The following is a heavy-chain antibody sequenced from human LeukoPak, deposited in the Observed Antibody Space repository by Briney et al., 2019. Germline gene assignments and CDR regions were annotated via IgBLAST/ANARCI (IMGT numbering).Heavy chain of an antibody. V-gene: IGHV1-69*04. Sequence: SVKVSCKASGGTFSSYAISWVRQAPGQGLECMGRIIPILDIATYAQKFQGRVTITADKSTSTAYMELSSLSSEDTAVYYCARDQGVTDPPPYGLDVWGQGTTVTVSS. CDR1: GGTFSSYA. D-gene: IGHD3-10*01. CDR3: ARDQGVTDPPPYGLDV. CDR2: IIPILDIA. J-gene: IGHJ6*02.